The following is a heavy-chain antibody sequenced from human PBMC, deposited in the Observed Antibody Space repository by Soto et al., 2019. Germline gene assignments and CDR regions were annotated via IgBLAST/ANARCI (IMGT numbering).Heavy chain of an antibody. J-gene: IGHJ4*02. CDR2: ISWNSGSI. CDR1: GFTFDDYA. CDR3: AKAGFWSGYYSLVDY. D-gene: IGHD3-3*01. V-gene: IGHV3-9*01. Sequence: EVQLVESGGGLVQPGRSLRLSCAASGFTFDDYAMHWVRQAPGKGLEWVSGISWNSGSIGYADSVKGRFTISRDNAKNSLYLQMNSLRAEDTALYYCAKAGFWSGYYSLVDYWGQGTLATVSS.